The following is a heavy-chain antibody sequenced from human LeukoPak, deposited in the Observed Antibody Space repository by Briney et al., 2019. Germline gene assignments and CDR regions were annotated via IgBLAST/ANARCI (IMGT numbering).Heavy chain of an antibody. D-gene: IGHD3-10*01. CDR2: IYYSGNT. J-gene: IGHJ5*02. V-gene: IGHV4-39*01. Sequence: PSETLSLTCAVPGGSLSSNNWGNWVRQPPGKGREWIGSIYYSGNTYYSTSLKSRVTIFVDPSKNEFSLNLSSVTAADTALYYGARHMEVRGSGSLSGWKNWFDPWGQGALVTVSS. CDR1: GGSLSSNNW. CDR3: ARHMEVRGSGSLSGWKNWFDP.